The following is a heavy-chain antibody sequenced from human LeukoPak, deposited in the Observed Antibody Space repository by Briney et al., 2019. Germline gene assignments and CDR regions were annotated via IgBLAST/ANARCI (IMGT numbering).Heavy chain of an antibody. Sequence: GGSLRLSCAASGFTFSSYVMHWVRQAPGKGLEWVAIISYDGSNEYYADSVKGRFTISRDNSENTLYLQMNSLRAADTAVYYCARDSNYYDSSGYYPPGDYWGQGTLVTVSS. V-gene: IGHV3-30*04. CDR3: ARDSNYYDSSGYYPPGDY. J-gene: IGHJ4*02. CDR1: GFTFSSYV. D-gene: IGHD3-22*01. CDR2: ISYDGSNE.